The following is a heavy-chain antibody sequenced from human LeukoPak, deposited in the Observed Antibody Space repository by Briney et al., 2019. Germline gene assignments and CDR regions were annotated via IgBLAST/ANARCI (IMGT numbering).Heavy chain of an antibody. Sequence: PSETVSLTCAVSGYSISSGYYWGWIRQPPGKGLEWIGSIYHSGITYYNPSLKSRVTISVDTSKNQFSLKLSSVTAADTAVYYCARDSSSSYSDAFDIWGQGTMVTVSS. J-gene: IGHJ3*02. CDR1: GYSISSGYY. V-gene: IGHV4-38-2*01. CDR2: IYHSGIT. CDR3: ARDSSSSYSDAFDI. D-gene: IGHD6-13*01.